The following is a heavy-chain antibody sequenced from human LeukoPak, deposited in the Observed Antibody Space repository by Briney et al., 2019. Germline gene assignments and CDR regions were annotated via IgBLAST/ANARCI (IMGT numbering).Heavy chain of an antibody. D-gene: IGHD1-14*01. CDR1: GFTFSSYG. J-gene: IGHJ4*02. CDR2: IRYDGSDK. Sequence: GGSLRLSCAPSGFTFSSYGMHWVRQAPGKGLEWVAFIRYDGSDKHYADSVKGRFTISRDNSKNTVFLQMNTLRTEDTAVYFCAKDKPIDYWGQGTLVTVSS. V-gene: IGHV3-30*02. CDR3: AKDKPIDY.